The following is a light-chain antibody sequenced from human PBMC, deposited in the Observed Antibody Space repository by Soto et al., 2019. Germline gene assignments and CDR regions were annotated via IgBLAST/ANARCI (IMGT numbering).Light chain of an antibody. Sequence: EIVLTQSPGTLSLSPGERATLSCRASQSVSSSYLAWYQQKPGQAPRLLIYGASTRATGIPARFSGSGSGTEFTLIISSLEPEDFAVYYCQQRVNWPPTFGGGTKVDIK. CDR3: QQRVNWPPT. V-gene: IGKV3D-20*02. CDR2: GAS. J-gene: IGKJ4*01. CDR1: QSVSSSY.